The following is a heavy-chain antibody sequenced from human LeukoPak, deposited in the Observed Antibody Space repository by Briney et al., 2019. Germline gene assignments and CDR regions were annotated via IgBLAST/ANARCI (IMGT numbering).Heavy chain of an antibody. CDR1: GFTFSSYW. J-gene: IGHJ4*02. Sequence: AGGSLRLSCAASGFTFSSYWMHWVRQAPGKGLVWVSRINTDGSNTSYGESVKGRFTISRDNAKNRLYLQMNSLRAEDTSAYYCATHLEYNRAYWGQGTLVTVSS. V-gene: IGHV3-74*01. CDR2: INTDGSNT. CDR3: ATHLEYNRAY. D-gene: IGHD1-14*01.